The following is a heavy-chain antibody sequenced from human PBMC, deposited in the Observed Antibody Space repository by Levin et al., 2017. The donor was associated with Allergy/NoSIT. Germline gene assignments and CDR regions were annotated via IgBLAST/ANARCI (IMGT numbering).Heavy chain of an antibody. J-gene: IGHJ4*02. Sequence: GGSLRLSCTASGFTFDDYAMSWIRQAPGKGLEWVGLLRGKAYGATTEYAASVKGRFTVSSDDSKTIAYLQMNSLKTEDTGLYFCGRAQTVIGSKYYFDYWGQGTLVTVSS. D-gene: IGHD4-11*01. CDR1: GFTFDDYA. V-gene: IGHV3-49*03. CDR3: GRAQTVIGSKYYFDY. CDR2: LRGKAYGATT.